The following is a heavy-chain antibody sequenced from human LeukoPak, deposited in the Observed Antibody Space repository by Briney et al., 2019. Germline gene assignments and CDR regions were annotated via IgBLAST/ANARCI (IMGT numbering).Heavy chain of an antibody. D-gene: IGHD5-18*01. J-gene: IGHJ4*02. V-gene: IGHV3-7*05. CDR2: IKQDGSEK. CDR3: ARDGYNYGLYYFDD. Sequence: PGGSLRLSCAASGFTFSSYWMSWVRQAPGKGLEWVANIKQDGSEKYYVDSVKGRFTISRDNAKNSLYLQMNSLRAEDTAVYYCARDGYNYGLYYFDDWGQGTLVTVSS. CDR1: GFTFSSYW.